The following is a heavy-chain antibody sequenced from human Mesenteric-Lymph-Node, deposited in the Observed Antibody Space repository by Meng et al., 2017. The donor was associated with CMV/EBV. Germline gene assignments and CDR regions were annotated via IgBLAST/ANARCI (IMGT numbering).Heavy chain of an antibody. V-gene: IGHV1-2*02. CDR1: GYSFTGYY. CDR3: AKLGGSTSGWYPEC. D-gene: IGHD6-19*01. CDR2: IDPNSGVT. J-gene: IGHJ4*02. Sequence: ASVKVSCKASGYSFTGYYMHWVRQAPGQGLEWMGWIDPNSGVTHSARKFQGRVTLTRDTSISTDYMELSGLTSDDTAIYYCAKLGGSTSGWYPECWGQGTLVTVSS.